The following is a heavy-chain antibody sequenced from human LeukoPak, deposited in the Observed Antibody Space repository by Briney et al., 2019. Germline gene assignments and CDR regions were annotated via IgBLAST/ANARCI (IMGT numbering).Heavy chain of an antibody. CDR3: VSRAGSPWGPFDD. J-gene: IGHJ4*02. D-gene: IGHD7-27*01. V-gene: IGHV3-23*01. Sequence: GGSLRLSCAASGFTFSDYAINWVRQASGKGLEWVSSISRGGCITYYADALKGRFPISRDNYNHTLYLHMNSLRAEDTAVYYCVSRAGSPWGPFDDWGQGTLVTVSS. CDR2: ISRGGCIT. CDR1: GFTFSDYA.